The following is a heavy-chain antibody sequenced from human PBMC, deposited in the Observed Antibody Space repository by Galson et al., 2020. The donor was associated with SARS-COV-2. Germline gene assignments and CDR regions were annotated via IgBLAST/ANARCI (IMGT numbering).Heavy chain of an antibody. CDR1: GFTFSSYA. J-gene: IGHJ6*02. Sequence: GESLKISCAASGFTFSSYAMHWVRQAPGKGLEWVAVISYDGSNKYYADSVKGRFTISRDNSKNTLYLQMNSLRAEDTAVYYWAIALSSSGSAPYSGYYGMDFWGQGTTVTVSS. CDR3: AIALSSSGSAPYSGYYGMDF. V-gene: IGHV3-30-3*01. CDR2: ISYDGSNK. D-gene: IGHD6-19*01.